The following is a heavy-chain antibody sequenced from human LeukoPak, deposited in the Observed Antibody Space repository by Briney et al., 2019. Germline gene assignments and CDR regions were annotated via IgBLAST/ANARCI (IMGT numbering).Heavy chain of an antibody. D-gene: IGHD3-3*01. CDR3: ARDAYYDEGIGWFDP. CDR1: GFPFSSYS. J-gene: IGHJ5*02. Sequence: GGSLRLSCAASGFPFSSYSMDWVRQAPGKGLEWVSYVSSRSSTIYYADSVKGRFTISRDNAKNSLYLQMSSLRAEDTAVYYCARDAYYDEGIGWFDPWGQGTLVTVSS. CDR2: VSSRSSTI. V-gene: IGHV3-48*04.